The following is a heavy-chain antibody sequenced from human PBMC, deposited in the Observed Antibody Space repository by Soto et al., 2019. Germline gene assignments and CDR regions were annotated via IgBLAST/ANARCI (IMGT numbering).Heavy chain of an antibody. CDR1: GFTFSNAW. J-gene: IGHJ6*02. Sequence: PVGSLRLSCAASGFTFSNAWMSWVRQAPGKGLEWVGRIKSKTDGGTTDYAAPVKGRFTISRDDSKNTLYLQMNSLKTEDTAVYYCTTDPDLGYYYYGMDVWGQGTTVTVSS. CDR3: TTDPDLGYYYYGMDV. CDR2: IKSKTDGGTT. V-gene: IGHV3-15*01.